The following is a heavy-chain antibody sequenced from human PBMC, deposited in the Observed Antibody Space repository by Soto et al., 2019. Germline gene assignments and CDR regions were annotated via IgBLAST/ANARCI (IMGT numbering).Heavy chain of an antibody. Sequence: EVQLVESGGGLVQPGGSLRLSCAASGFSFSSYSMNWVRQAPGKGLEWVSYITGGSTTTIYYADFVKGRFTISRDNAKNSLYLQMNSLSAEDTAVYYCVRDVTGYWGQGTLVTVAS. V-gene: IGHV3-48*01. CDR2: ITGGSTTTI. J-gene: IGHJ4*02. CDR1: GFSFSSYS. D-gene: IGHD2-21*02. CDR3: VRDVTGY.